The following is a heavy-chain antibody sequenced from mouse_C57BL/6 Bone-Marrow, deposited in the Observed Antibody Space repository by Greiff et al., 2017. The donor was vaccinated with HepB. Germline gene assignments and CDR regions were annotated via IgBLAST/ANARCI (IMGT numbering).Heavy chain of an antibody. CDR3: ASPVVAPYFDY. Sequence: VKVVESGPELVKPGASVKISCKASGYAFSSSWMNWVKQRPGKGLEWIGRIYPGDGDTNYNGKFKGKATLTADKSSSTAYMQLSSLTSEDSAVYFCASPVVAPYFDYWGQGTTLTVSS. CDR1: GYAFSSSW. V-gene: IGHV1-82*01. J-gene: IGHJ2*01. D-gene: IGHD1-1*01. CDR2: IYPGDGDT.